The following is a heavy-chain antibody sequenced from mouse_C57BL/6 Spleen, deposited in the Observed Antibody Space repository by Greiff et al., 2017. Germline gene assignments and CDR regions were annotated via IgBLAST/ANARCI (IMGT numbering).Heavy chain of an antibody. CDR3: TRIPDYYGSSFGWFAY. D-gene: IGHD1-1*01. Sequence: VQLQQSGAELVRPGASVTLSCKASGYTFTDYEMHWVKQTPVHGLEWIGAIDPETGGTAYNQKFKGKAILTADKSSSTAYMELRSLTSEDSAVYYCTRIPDYYGSSFGWFAYWGQETLVTVSA. CDR2: IDPETGGT. V-gene: IGHV1-15*01. CDR1: GYTFTDYE. J-gene: IGHJ3*01.